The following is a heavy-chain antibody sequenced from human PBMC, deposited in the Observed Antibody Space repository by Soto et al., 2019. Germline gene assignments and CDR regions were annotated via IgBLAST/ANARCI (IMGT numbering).Heavy chain of an antibody. CDR3: ARDVYYYDSSGYSYYFDY. D-gene: IGHD3-22*01. Sequence: GGSLRLSCAASGFTFSSYEMNWVRQAPGKGLEWVSYISSSGSTIYYADSVKGRFTISRDNAKNSLYLQMNSLRAEDTAVYYCARDVYYYDSSGYSYYFDYWGQGTLVTVSS. J-gene: IGHJ4*02. CDR1: GFTFSSYE. V-gene: IGHV3-48*03. CDR2: ISSSGSTI.